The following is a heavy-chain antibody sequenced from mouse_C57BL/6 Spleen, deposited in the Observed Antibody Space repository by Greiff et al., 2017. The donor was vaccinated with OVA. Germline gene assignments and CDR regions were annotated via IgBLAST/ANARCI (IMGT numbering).Heavy chain of an antibody. Sequence: VQLQQSGPELVKPGASVKMSCKASGYTFTDYNMHWVKQSHGKSLEWIGYINPNNGGTRYNQKFKGKATLTGNKSSSTAYMELRSLTSEDSAFYYCARGVYYDYDGSFDYWGQGTTHTVSS. CDR3: ARGVYYDYDGSFDY. CDR2: INPNNGGT. V-gene: IGHV1-22*01. J-gene: IGHJ2*01. D-gene: IGHD2-4*01. CDR1: GYTFTDYN.